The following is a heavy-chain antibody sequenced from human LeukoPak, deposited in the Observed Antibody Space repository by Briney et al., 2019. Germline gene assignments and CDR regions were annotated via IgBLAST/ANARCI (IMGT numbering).Heavy chain of an antibody. J-gene: IGHJ4*02. CDR2: IKEDGTET. V-gene: IGHV3-7*03. CDR1: GFMFCSNW. D-gene: IGHD5-24*01. CDR3: AKEGRSLQTY. Sequence: GALILSCAASGFMFCSNWMSWVRLAPGEGVEWVANIKEDGTETYYVDSVKGRFTISRDNAKNSLYLQMNSLRVEDTAVYYCAKEGRSLQTYWGQGTLVTVSS.